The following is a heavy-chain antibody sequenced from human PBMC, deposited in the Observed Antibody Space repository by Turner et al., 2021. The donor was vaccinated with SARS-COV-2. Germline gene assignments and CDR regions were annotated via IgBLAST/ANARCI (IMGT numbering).Heavy chain of an antibody. Sequence: EVQLVETGGGLIQPGGSLRLSCEASGFTVSSNYMSWVRQAPGKGLEWVSLVYSGYTTYYADSVKGRFTISRDNSKNTLYLQMNSLRAEDTAVYYCARPKSGNYFDYFDYWGQGTLVTVSS. J-gene: IGHJ4*02. V-gene: IGHV3-53*05. CDR1: GFTVSSNY. D-gene: IGHD1-26*01. CDR3: ARPKSGNYFDYFDY. CDR2: VYSGYTT.